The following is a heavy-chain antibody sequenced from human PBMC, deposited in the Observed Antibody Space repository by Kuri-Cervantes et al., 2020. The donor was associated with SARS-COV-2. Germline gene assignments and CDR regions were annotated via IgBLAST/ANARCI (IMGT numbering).Heavy chain of an antibody. J-gene: IGHJ4*02. CDR3: AKTFRPYYDYVWGSYRQGEGDYFDY. V-gene: IGHV3-30-3*01. Sequence: GGSLRPSCAASGFTFSSYAMHWVRQAPGKGLEWVAVISYDGSNKYYADSVKGRFTISRDNSKNTLYLQMNSLRAEDTAVYYCAKTFRPYYDYVWGSYRQGEGDYFDYWGQGTLVTVSS. CDR2: ISYDGSNK. CDR1: GFTFSSYA. D-gene: IGHD3-16*02.